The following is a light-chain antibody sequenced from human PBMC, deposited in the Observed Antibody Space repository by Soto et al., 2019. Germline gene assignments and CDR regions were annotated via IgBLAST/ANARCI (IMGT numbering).Light chain of an antibody. V-gene: IGKV3-15*01. J-gene: IGKJ1*01. CDR1: QSVSTN. CDR3: QQYNDWPKT. Sequence: EKVMTQSPGTLSLSPGERAPLSCRARQSVSTNLAWYQQIPGPAPRLLIYGASTRATGIPARFSGSGSGTEFTLAISSLQSEDFAFYYCQQYNDWPKTSGLGTKGDIK. CDR2: GAS.